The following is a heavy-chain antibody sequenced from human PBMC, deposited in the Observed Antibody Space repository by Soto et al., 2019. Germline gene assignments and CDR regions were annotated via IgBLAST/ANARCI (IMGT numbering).Heavy chain of an antibody. Sequence: QVQLVESGGGVVQPGRSLRLSCAASGFTFSSYGMHWVRQAPGKGLEWVAVISYDGSNKYYADSVKGRFTISRDNSKNTLYLQMNSLRAEDTAVYYCAKDLDGRSQAPYYYYGMDVWGQGTTVTVSS. J-gene: IGHJ6*02. CDR2: ISYDGSNK. V-gene: IGHV3-30*18. CDR3: AKDLDGRSQAPYYYYGMDV. CDR1: GFTFSSYG.